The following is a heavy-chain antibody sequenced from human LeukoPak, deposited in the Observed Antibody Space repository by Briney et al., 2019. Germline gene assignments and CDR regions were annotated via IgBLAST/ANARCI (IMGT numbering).Heavy chain of an antibody. CDR2: INQNSYTI. V-gene: IGHV3-11*04. Sequence: GGSLRLSCAASGFSFSDYYMTWIPQAPGKGLEWISNINQNSYTIYYADSVKGRFTISRDNAKSSLYLHMNSLRVEDTAVYYCARPLGSGSYGYWGQGTLVTVSS. D-gene: IGHD1-26*01. CDR3: ARPLGSGSYGY. CDR1: GFSFSDYY. J-gene: IGHJ4*02.